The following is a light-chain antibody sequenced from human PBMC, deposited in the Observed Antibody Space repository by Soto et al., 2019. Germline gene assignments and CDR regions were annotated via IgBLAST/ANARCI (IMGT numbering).Light chain of an antibody. J-gene: IGKJ1*01. Sequence: DIKMTQSPSSLSASVGDRVTITCRASQSVSSYLNWYQQKPGKAPKLLIYAASSLQSGVPSRFSGSGSGTDFTLTISSLQPEDFATYYCQQSYRTSWTFGQGTKVDIK. V-gene: IGKV1-39*01. CDR2: AAS. CDR3: QQSYRTSWT. CDR1: QSVSSY.